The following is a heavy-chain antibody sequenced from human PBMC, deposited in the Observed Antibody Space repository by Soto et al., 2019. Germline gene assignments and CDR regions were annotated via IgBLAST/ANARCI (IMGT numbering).Heavy chain of an antibody. D-gene: IGHD3-10*01. CDR2: INPSGGST. J-gene: IGHJ6*02. CDR3: ASRLDSESGYYYYDMDV. V-gene: IGHV1-46*01. CDR1: GYTFTSYY. Sequence: ASVKGSCKTSGYTFTSYYMHWVRQDPGQGLEWMGIINPSGGSTSYAQKFQGRVTMTRDTSTSTVYMELSSLRSEDTAVYYCASRLDSESGYYYYDMDVWGRGTTVTVSS.